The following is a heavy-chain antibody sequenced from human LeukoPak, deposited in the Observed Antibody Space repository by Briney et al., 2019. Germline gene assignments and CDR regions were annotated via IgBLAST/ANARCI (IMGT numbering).Heavy chain of an antibody. CDR2: ISGSGGGT. CDR1: GFTFSSFW. CDR3: AKDTAGELGFDI. Sequence: TGGSLRLSCSASGFTFSSFWMSWVRQAPGKGLEWVSGISGSGGGTYYADSVKGRFTISRDNSKSTLYLQMNSLRAEDTAVYYCAKDTAGELGFDIWGQGTMVTVSS. J-gene: IGHJ3*02. D-gene: IGHD1-26*01. V-gene: IGHV3-23*01.